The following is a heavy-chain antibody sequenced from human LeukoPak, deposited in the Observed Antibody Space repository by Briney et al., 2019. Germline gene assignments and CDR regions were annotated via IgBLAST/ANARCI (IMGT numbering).Heavy chain of an antibody. CDR2: IIPIFGTA. D-gene: IGHD5-18*01. V-gene: IGHV1-69*05. CDR3: ARVERGYSYGLDAFDI. CDR1: GYTFTSYD. Sequence: ASVKVSCKASGYTFTSYDINWVRQATGQGLEWMGRIIPIFGTANYAQKFQGRVTITTDESTSTAYMELSSLRSEDTAVYYCARVERGYSYGLDAFDIWGQGTMVTVSS. J-gene: IGHJ3*02.